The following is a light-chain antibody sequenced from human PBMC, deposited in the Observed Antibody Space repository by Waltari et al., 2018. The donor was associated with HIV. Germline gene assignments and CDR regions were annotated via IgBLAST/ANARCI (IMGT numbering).Light chain of an antibody. CDR1: KLGDKY. V-gene: IGLV3-1*01. CDR2: ADS. J-gene: IGLJ2*01. Sequence: SYELTQPPSVSVSPGQTVSITCSGDKLGDKYACWYQQKPGQSPVLRIYADSRRHSGNAERCSGYKSGNTATLPIRGTQAMDEADYDCRAWDSSTVGLGGGTKLTV. CDR3: RAWDSSTVG.